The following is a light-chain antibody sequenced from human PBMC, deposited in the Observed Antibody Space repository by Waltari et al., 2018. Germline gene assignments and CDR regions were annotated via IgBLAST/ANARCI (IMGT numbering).Light chain of an antibody. CDR2: HAS. CDR1: QTIGLS. J-gene: IGKJ1*01. V-gene: IGKV3-15*01. Sequence: TVVTQSPATLSVSPGERASLSCRTSQTIGLSLAWYQQKPGQAPRLLIYHASTRATGIPARFSGSGSESEFTLTISSLQSEDVAVYYCQQYNNWPPGTFGRGTRVEI. CDR3: QQYNNWPPGT.